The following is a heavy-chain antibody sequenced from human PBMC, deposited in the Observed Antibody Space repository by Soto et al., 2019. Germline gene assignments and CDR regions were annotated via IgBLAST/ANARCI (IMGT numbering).Heavy chain of an antibody. CDR2: IIPIFGTA. V-gene: IGHV1-69*13. CDR3: ARDGGLYYDYVWGSYRYFYFDY. CDR1: GYTFTSYG. Sequence: SVKVSCKASGYTFTSYGISWVRQAPGQGLEWMGGIIPIFGTANYAQKFQGRVTITADESTSTAYMELSSLRSEDTAVYYCARDGGLYYDYVWGSYRYFYFDYWGQGTLVTVSS. J-gene: IGHJ4*02. D-gene: IGHD3-16*02.